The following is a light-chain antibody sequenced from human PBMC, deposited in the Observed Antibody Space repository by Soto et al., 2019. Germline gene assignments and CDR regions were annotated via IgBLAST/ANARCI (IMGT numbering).Light chain of an antibody. V-gene: IGKV1-5*03. CDR3: QQYNLYSAIT. Sequence: DIRLTQSPSTLSASVGDRVTITCRASQSISDRLAWYQQKSGKAPRLLLYRASSLENEVPSRFSGSGSGTEFTLTISSLQPDDFATYYCQQYNLYSAITFGQGTKLEI. CDR1: QSISDR. J-gene: IGKJ2*01. CDR2: RAS.